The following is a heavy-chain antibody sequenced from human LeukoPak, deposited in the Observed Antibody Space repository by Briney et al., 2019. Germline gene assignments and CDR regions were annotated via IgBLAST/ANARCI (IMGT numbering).Heavy chain of an antibody. CDR2: IYYSGST. CDR1: GGSVSSGSYY. J-gene: IGHJ4*02. V-gene: IGHV4-61*01. CDR3: ARDRVAAASLDY. D-gene: IGHD6-13*01. Sequence: SETLSLTCTVSGGSVSSGSYYWSWIRQPPGKGLEWIGYIYYSGSTNYNPSLKSRGTISVDTSKNQFSLKLSSVTAADTAVYYCARDRVAAASLDYWGQGTLVTVSS.